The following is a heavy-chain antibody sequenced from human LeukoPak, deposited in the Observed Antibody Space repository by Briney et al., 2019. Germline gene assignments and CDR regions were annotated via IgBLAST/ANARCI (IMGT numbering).Heavy chain of an antibody. CDR2: IKQDGSEK. V-gene: IGHV3-7*01. D-gene: IGHD3-10*01. CDR3: AVGYYYMDV. Sequence: GGSLRLSCAASGFTFSSYWMSWVRQAPGKGLEWVANIKQDGSEKYYVDSVKGRFTISRDNAKNLLYLQMNSLRAEDTAAYYCAVGYYYMDVWGKGTTVTVSS. J-gene: IGHJ6*03. CDR1: GFTFSSYW.